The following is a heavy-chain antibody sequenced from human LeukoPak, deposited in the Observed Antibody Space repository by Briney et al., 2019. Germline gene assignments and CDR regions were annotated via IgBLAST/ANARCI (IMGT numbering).Heavy chain of an antibody. D-gene: IGHD2-2*01. Sequence: GESLKISCKGSGYSFTSYWIGWVRQMPGKGLEWMGIIYPDDSDTRYSPSFQGQVTISADKSISPAYLQWSSLKASDTAMYYCARHASYCSSTSCRYYYYYYMDVWGKGTTVTVSS. CDR1: GYSFTSYW. CDR2: IYPDDSDT. J-gene: IGHJ6*03. V-gene: IGHV5-51*01. CDR3: ARHASYCSSTSCRYYYYYYMDV.